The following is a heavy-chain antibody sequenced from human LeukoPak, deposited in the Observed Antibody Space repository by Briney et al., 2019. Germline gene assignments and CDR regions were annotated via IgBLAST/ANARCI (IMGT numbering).Heavy chain of an antibody. CDR2: ISGSGGST. D-gene: IGHD2-15*01. J-gene: IGHJ1*01. CDR3: AKDAVVVVAPDEEYFQH. CDR1: GFTFSSYA. V-gene: IGHV3-23*01. Sequence: PGGSLRLSCAASGFTFSSYAMSWVRQAPGKGLEWVSAISGSGGSTYYVDSVKGRFTISRDNSKNTLYLQMNSLRAEDTAVYYCAKDAVVVVAPDEEYFQHWGQGTLVTVSS.